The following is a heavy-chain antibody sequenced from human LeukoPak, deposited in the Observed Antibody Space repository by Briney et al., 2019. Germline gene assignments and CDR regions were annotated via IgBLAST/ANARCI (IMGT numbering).Heavy chain of an antibody. CDR3: ATNTRDGDNFYFDY. J-gene: IGHJ4*02. CDR2: INPNSGGT. V-gene: IGHV1-2*02. Sequence: GASVKVSCKSSVYTFTVYNMHWVRQAPGQGLEWMGWINPNSGGTNYAQKFQGRVTMTRDTSISTAYMELSRLRSDDTAVYFCATNTRDGDNFYFDYWGQGTLVTVSS. CDR1: VYTFTVYN. D-gene: IGHD5-24*01.